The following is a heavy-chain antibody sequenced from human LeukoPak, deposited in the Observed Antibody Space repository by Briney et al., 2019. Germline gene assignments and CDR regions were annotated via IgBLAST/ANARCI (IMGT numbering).Heavy chain of an antibody. CDR3: ARGRGGYSYGYLFDY. Sequence: SETLSLTCTVSGGSISSHYWSWIRLPAGKGLEWIGRLHVSGNTNFNPSLKSRVTISVDTSKNQFSLKLSSVTAADTAVYYCARGRGGYSYGYLFDYWGQGTLVTVSS. V-gene: IGHV4-4*07. J-gene: IGHJ4*02. D-gene: IGHD5-18*01. CDR2: LHVSGNT. CDR1: GGSISSHY.